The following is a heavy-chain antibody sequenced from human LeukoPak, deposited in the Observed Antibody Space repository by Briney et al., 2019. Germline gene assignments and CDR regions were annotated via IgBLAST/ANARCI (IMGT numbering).Heavy chain of an antibody. CDR1: GYTFTSYA. CDR2: MNPNSGNT. J-gene: IGHJ5*02. CDR3: AREVVVAANNWFDP. Sequence: ASVKVSCKASGYTFTSYAMHWVRQAPGQGLEWMGWMNPNSGNTGYAQKFQGRVTMTRNTSISTAYMELSSLRSEDTAVYYCAREVVVAANNWFDPWGQGTLVTVSS. D-gene: IGHD2-15*01. V-gene: IGHV1-8*02.